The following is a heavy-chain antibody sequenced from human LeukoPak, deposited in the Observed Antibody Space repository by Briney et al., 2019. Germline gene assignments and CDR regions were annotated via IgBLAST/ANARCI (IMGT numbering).Heavy chain of an antibody. V-gene: IGHV1-2*02. CDR2: INPNSGGT. Sequence: GASVKVSCKASGYTFTGYYMHWVRQAPGQGLEWMGWINPNSGGTNYAQKFQGRVTMTRDTSTSTVYMELSSLRSEDTAVYYCASSPSYYYGSGDLHPFDYWGQGTLVTVSS. D-gene: IGHD3-10*01. J-gene: IGHJ4*02. CDR1: GYTFTGYY. CDR3: ASSPSYYYGSGDLHPFDY.